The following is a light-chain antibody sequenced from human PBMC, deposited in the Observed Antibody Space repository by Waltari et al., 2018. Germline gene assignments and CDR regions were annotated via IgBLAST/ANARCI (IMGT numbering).Light chain of an antibody. CDR3: QQYRNLWT. CDR1: QSLSNW. V-gene: IGKV1-5*03. J-gene: IGKJ1*01. Sequence: DIQMTQSPSTLSASVGDRVTITCRASQSLSNWLAWYQQKPGKAPKVLIYKASTLESGVPARFSGSGSGTEFTLTIRILQPDDFATYYCQQYRNLWTFGQGTKVEIK. CDR2: KAS.